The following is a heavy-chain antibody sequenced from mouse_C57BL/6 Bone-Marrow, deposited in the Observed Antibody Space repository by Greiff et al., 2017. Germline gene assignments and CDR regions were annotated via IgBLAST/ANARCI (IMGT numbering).Heavy chain of an antibody. J-gene: IGHJ2*01. D-gene: IGHD1-1*01. V-gene: IGHV5-9*01. CDR2: LSGGGGNT. CDR1: GFTFSSYT. CDR3: ARHDYYGSSYYFDY. Sequence: EVQGVESGGGLVKPGGSLKLSCAASGFTFSSYTMSWVRQTPEKRLEWVATLSGGGGNTYYPDSVKGRFTISRDNAKNTLYLQMSSLRSEDTALYYCARHDYYGSSYYFDYWGQGTTLTVSS.